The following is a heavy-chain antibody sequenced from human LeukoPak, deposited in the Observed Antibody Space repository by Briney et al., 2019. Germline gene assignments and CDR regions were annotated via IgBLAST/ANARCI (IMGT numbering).Heavy chain of an antibody. D-gene: IGHD2-15*01. CDR3: AREAYCSDSGCYHFDY. CDR1: GFTFTNYA. J-gene: IGHJ4*02. Sequence: GGSLRLSCAASGFTFTNYAMSWVRQAPGKGLEWVSSTSSSGGSTYYADSVRGRFTISRDNSQNTLYLQMNSLRAEDAAVYYCAREAYCSDSGCYHFDYWGQGTPVTVSS. CDR2: TSSSGGST. V-gene: IGHV3-23*01.